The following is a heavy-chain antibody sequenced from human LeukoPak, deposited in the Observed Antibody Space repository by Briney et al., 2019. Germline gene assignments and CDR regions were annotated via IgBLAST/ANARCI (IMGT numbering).Heavy chain of an antibody. J-gene: IGHJ3*02. D-gene: IGHD3-3*01. V-gene: IGHV3-21*01. CDR3: ARDHWSGWGAFDI. CDR1: GFTFSSYS. Sequence: GGSLRLSCAASGFTFSSYSMNWVRQAPGKGLEWVSSISSSSSYIYYADSVKGRFTISRDNAKNSLYLQMNSLRAEDTAVYYCARDHWSGWGAFDIWGQGTMVTVSS. CDR2: ISSSSSYI.